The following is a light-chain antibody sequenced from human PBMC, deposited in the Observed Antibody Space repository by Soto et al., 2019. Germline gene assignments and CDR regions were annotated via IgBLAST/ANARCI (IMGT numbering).Light chain of an antibody. CDR2: GAS. V-gene: IGKV3-20*01. CDR3: QEDGNSPGLFT. Sequence: EIVLTQSPGTLSLSPGERATLSCRASQSVSSSYLAWYQQKPGQAPRLLIYGASSRATGIPDRFSGSGYGKVFTLTINRLAPDDFAVYFCQEDGNSPGLFTFGPGTKADIK. J-gene: IGKJ3*01. CDR1: QSVSSSY.